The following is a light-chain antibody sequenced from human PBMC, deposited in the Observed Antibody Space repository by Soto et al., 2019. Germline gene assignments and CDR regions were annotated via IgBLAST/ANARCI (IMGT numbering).Light chain of an antibody. V-gene: IGKV3-15*01. J-gene: IGKJ1*01. CDR1: QSVSSN. Sequence: EIVMTQSPATLSVSPGERATLSCRASQSVSSNLAWYQQKPGQAPRLLVYGAFTRATGIPARFSGVGSGTEFTLIISSLQSEDSAVYSCQQYNTWPTFGQGTKVEIK. CDR2: GAF. CDR3: QQYNTWPT.